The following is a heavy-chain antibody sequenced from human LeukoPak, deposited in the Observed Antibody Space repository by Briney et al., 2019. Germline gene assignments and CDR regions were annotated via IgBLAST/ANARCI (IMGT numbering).Heavy chain of an antibody. J-gene: IGHJ1*01. CDR2: IKEDGSET. CDR1: GFTLSSYW. V-gene: IGHV3-7*01. Sequence: PGGSLRLSCAASGFTLSSYWMTWVRQAPGKGLEWVANIKEDGSETYYADSVKGRFTISRDNSKNTLYLQMNSLRAEDTAVYYCAKDPSVDSSGYRSMYFQHWGQGTLVTVSS. CDR3: AKDPSVDSSGYRSMYFQH. D-gene: IGHD3-22*01.